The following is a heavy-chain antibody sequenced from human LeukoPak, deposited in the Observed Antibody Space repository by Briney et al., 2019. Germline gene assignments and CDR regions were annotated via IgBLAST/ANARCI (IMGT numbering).Heavy chain of an antibody. Sequence: GGSLRLSCVASGFTFTSYGMHWVRQAPGKGLEWVALIRHDGNDKYYAETVKGRFTISRDNSNNTVYLQMNTPRAEDTAMYYCVKDYGKYQILERATSDFWGQGTLISVSS. V-gene: IGHV3-30*02. CDR2: IRHDGNDK. CDR3: VKDYGKYQILERATSDF. CDR1: GFTFTSYG. D-gene: IGHD5-24*01. J-gene: IGHJ4*02.